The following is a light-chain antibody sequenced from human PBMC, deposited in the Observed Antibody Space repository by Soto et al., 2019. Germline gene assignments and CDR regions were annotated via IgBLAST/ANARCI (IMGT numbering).Light chain of an antibody. Sequence: DSQMTQSPSSLSASVVDRVTLACRASQGISNYLAWYQQKPGKVPKLVIYAASTRATGIPDRFSGSGSGTDFTLTISRLEPEDYAVYYCQQYGSSPQTFGQGTKVDI. CDR3: QQYGSSPQT. J-gene: IGKJ1*01. CDR1: QGISNY. CDR2: AAS. V-gene: IGKV1-27*01.